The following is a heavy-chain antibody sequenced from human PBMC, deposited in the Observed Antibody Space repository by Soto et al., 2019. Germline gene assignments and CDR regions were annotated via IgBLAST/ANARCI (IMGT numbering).Heavy chain of an antibody. V-gene: IGHV4-39*01. CDR2: IYYSGST. D-gene: IGHD6-19*01. Sequence: PSETLSLTCTVSGASISSSGYYWGWIRQPPGKGLEWIGSIYYSGSTYYNPSLKSRVTISVDTSKNQFSLKMSSATAADTAVYYCARHKPNSSGWYYNGMDVWGQGTTVTVS. J-gene: IGHJ6*02. CDR1: GASISSSGYY. CDR3: ARHKPNSSGWYYNGMDV.